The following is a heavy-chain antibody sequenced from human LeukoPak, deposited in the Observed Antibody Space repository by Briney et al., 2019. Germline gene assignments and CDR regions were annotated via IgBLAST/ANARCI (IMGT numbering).Heavy chain of an antibody. J-gene: IGHJ3*02. CDR3: AINVFRGYSYGVAGHDAFDI. D-gene: IGHD5-18*01. V-gene: IGHV3-11*04. Sequence: GGSLRLSCAASGFTFSDYFMSWIRQAPGQGLEWVSYISLSGSSTYYADSVKGRFTISRDNAKNSLYLQMNSLRAEDTAVYYCAINVFRGYSYGVAGHDAFDIWGQGTMVTVSS. CDR2: ISLSGSST. CDR1: GFTFSDYF.